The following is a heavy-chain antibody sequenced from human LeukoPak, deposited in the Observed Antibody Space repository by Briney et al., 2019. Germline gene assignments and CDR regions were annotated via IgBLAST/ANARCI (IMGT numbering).Heavy chain of an antibody. CDR1: GFTFSSYG. D-gene: IGHD3-10*01. J-gene: IGHJ6*03. Sequence: GGSLRLSCGASGFTFSSYGMSWVRQAPGKGLEWVSAISGSGGNTYYADSVKGRFTISRDNSKNTLYLQMNSLRAEDTALYYCAKGGRAGGGITMIRGVRNYFYYMDVWGKGTTVTISS. V-gene: IGHV3-23*01. CDR2: ISGSGGNT. CDR3: AKGGRAGGGITMIRGVRNYFYYMDV.